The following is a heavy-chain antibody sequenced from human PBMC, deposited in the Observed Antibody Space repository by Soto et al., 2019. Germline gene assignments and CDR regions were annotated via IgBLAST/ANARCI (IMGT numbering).Heavy chain of an antibody. CDR3: PPSNFYYGMDV. V-gene: IGHV5-51*01. CDR2: IYPGDSYT. CDR1: GYTFTNYW. J-gene: IGHJ6*02. Sequence: GESLKISCKGSGYTFTNYWIGWVRQMPGKGLEWMGIIYPGDSYTKYNPSCQGQVTISADKSITTTSQQWSSLNASDTASYYSPPSNFYYGMDVWGQGTTVTVSS.